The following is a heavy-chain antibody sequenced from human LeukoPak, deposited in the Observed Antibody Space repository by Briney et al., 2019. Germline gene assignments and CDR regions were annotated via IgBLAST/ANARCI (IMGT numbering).Heavy chain of an antibody. CDR3: AKCAGSYYYDSSGYYGDY. CDR2: ISGSGGST. D-gene: IGHD3-22*01. V-gene: IGHV3-23*01. J-gene: IGHJ4*02. Sequence: GGSLRLSCAASGFTYSSYAMSWLRQAPGKGLEWVSAISGSGGSTYYADSVKGRFTISRDNSKNTLYLQMNSLRAEDTAVYYCAKCAGSYYYDSSGYYGDYWGQGTLVTVSS. CDR1: GFTYSSYA.